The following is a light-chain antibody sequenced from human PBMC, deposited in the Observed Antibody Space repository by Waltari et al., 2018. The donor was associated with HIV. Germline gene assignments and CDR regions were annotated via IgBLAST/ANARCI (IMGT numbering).Light chain of an antibody. CDR3: AAWDDSLSGWA. V-gene: IGLV1-47*01. J-gene: IGLJ3*02. CDR2: KNN. CDR1: SSNIGTKY. Sequence: QSVLTQPPSASGTPGQRVTISCFGRSSNIGTKYVYWYQQLPGTAPKLLIYKNNQRPSGVTDRFSGSKSGTSASLAISGLRSEDEAEYYCAAWDDSLSGWAFGGGTKLTVL.